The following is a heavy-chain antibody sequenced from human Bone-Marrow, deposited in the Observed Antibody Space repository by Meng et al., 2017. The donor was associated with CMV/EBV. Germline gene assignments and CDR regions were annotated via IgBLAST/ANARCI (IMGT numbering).Heavy chain of an antibody. V-gene: IGHV4-34*01. Sequence: SETLSLTCAVYGGSFSGYYWSWIRQPPGKGLEWIGEINHSGSTNYNPSLKSRVTISVDTSKNQFSLKLSSVTAADTAVYYCARRTTLFDYWGQGTLVTVHS. D-gene: IGHD1-14*01. CDR1: GGSFSGYY. J-gene: IGHJ4*02. CDR3: ARRTTLFDY. CDR2: INHSGST.